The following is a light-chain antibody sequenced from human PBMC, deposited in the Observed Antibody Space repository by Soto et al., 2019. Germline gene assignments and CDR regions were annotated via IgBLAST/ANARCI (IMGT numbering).Light chain of an antibody. V-gene: IGKV3-11*01. Sequence: EIVLTQSPATLSLPPGERATLSCRASQSVSSNLAWYQQKPGQAPRLLIYDVSNRATGIPARFSGSGSGTDFTLTISSLEPEDFAVYYCQQRSNWPRTFGQGTKVDI. J-gene: IGKJ1*01. CDR2: DVS. CDR3: QQRSNWPRT. CDR1: QSVSSN.